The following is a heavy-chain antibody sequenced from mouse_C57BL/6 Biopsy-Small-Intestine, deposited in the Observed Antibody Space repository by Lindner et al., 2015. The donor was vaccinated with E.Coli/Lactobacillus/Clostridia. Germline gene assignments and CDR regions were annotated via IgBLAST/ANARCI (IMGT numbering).Heavy chain of an antibody. CDR3: ARRELGDYYAMDY. D-gene: IGHD4-1*01. V-gene: IGHV1-7*01. Sequence: VQLQESGAELAKPGASVKLSCKASGCTFTSYWIHWVKQRPGQGLEWIGYINPSSGYTKYNQKFKDKATLTADKSSSTAYMQLSSLTYEDSAVYYCARRELGDYYAMDYWGQGTSVTVSS. J-gene: IGHJ4*01. CDR1: GCTFTSYW. CDR2: INPSSGYT.